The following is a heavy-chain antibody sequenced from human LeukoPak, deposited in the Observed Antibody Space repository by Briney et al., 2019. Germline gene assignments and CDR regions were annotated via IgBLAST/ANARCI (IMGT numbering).Heavy chain of an antibody. Sequence: GASVKVSCKASGYTFTGYYMHWVRQAPGQGLEWMGWINPNSGGTNYAQKFQGRVTMTRDTSISTAYMELSGLRSDDSAVYYCATAPRYSSSRPPFDHWGQGTLVTVSS. CDR1: GYTFTGYY. V-gene: IGHV1-2*02. J-gene: IGHJ4*02. D-gene: IGHD6-13*01. CDR2: INPNSGGT. CDR3: ATAPRYSSSRPPFDH.